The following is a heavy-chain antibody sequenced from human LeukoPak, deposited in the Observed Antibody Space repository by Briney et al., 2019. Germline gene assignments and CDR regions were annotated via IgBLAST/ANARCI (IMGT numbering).Heavy chain of an antibody. D-gene: IGHD6-19*01. V-gene: IGHV3-30*18. J-gene: IGHJ6*02. CDR1: GFTFSSYG. CDR3: AKDFGGSGWYSYYYYGMDV. CDR2: ISYDGSNK. Sequence: GGSLRLSCAASGFTFSSYGMHWVRQAPGKGLEWVAVISYDGSNKYYADSVKGRFTISRDNSKNTLYLQMNSLRAGDTAVYYCAKDFGGSGWYSYYYYGMDVWGQGTTVTVSS.